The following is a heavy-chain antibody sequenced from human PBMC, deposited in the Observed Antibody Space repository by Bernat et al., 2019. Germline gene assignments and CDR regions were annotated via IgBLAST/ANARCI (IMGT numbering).Heavy chain of an antibody. V-gene: IGHV3-53*02. CDR2: IYSVGST. Sequence: EVQLVETGGGLIQPGGFLRLSCAASGFTVSNNYMSWVRQAPGKGLQWVSVIYSVGSTYYADSVKGRFTISRDNSKNTLYLQMNSLRAEDTAVYYCARVPQQLGYCFDYWGQGTLVTVSS. CDR3: ARVPQQLGYCFDY. CDR1: GFTVSNNY. J-gene: IGHJ4*02. D-gene: IGHD6-6*01.